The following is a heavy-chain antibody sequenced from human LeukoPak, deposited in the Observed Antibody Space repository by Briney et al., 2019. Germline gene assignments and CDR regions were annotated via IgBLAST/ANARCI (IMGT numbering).Heavy chain of an antibody. CDR2: ISAYNGNT. V-gene: IGHV1-18*01. CDR1: GYTFTSYG. CDR3: ASLPGYYYDSSGPP. Sequence: ASVKVSCKASGYTFTSYGISWVRQAPGQGLEWMGWISAYNGNTNYAQKLQGRVTMTTDTSTSTAYMELRSLRSEDTAVYYCASLPGYYYDSSGPPWGQGTLVTVSS. D-gene: IGHD3-22*01. J-gene: IGHJ5*02.